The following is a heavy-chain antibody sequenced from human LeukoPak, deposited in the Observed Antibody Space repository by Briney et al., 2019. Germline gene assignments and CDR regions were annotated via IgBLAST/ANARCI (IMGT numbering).Heavy chain of an antibody. Sequence: ASVKVSCKASGYTFTGYYMHWVRQAPGQGLEWMGWINPNSGGTNYAQKFQGWVTMTRDTSISTVYMELSSLRSEDTAVYYCASIGYCSSTSCYNNYYYYMDVWGKGTTVTVSS. D-gene: IGHD2-2*02. CDR1: GYTFTGYY. CDR3: ASIGYCSSTSCYNNYYYYMDV. V-gene: IGHV1-2*04. J-gene: IGHJ6*03. CDR2: INPNSGGT.